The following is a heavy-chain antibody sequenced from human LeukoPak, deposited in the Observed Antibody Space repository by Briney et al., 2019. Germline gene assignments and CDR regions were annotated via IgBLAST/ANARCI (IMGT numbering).Heavy chain of an antibody. CDR3: ARQIGIVGATSLPDYFDY. Sequence: KPSETLSLTCTVSGGSISSYYWSWIRQPPGKGLEWIGYIYYSGSTNYNPSLKSRVTISVDTSKNQFSLKLSSVTAADTAVYYCARQIGIVGATSLPDYFDYWGQGTLVTVSS. CDR2: IYYSGST. V-gene: IGHV4-59*08. J-gene: IGHJ4*02. CDR1: GGSISSYY. D-gene: IGHD1-26*01.